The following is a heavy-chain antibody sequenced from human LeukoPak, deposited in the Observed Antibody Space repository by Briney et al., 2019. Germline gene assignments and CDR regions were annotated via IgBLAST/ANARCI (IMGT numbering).Heavy chain of an antibody. CDR3: VKDPFYGGNPLYYFDY. Sequence: GGSLRLSCSASGFTFSSYAMHWVRQAPGKVLECVSAITGDGSRTYYADSVKGRFTISRDNSKNTVYLQMNSLRTEDTAVYYCVKDPFYGGNPLYYFDYWGQGTLVTVSS. J-gene: IGHJ4*02. CDR1: GFTFSSYA. D-gene: IGHD4-23*01. V-gene: IGHV3-64D*06. CDR2: ITGDGSRT.